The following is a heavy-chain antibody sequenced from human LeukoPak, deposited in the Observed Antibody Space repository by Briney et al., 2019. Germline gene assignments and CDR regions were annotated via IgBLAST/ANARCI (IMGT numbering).Heavy chain of an antibody. J-gene: IGHJ5*02. Sequence: WASVKVSCKASGYTFTSYGISWVRQAPGQGLEWMGGIIPIFGTVNYAQKFQGRVTITADKSTSTAYMELSSLRSEDTAVYYCAGSSTSPDDWFDPWGQGTLVTVSS. D-gene: IGHD2-2*01. CDR2: IIPIFGTV. CDR3: AGSSTSPDDWFDP. V-gene: IGHV1-69*06. CDR1: GYTFTSYG.